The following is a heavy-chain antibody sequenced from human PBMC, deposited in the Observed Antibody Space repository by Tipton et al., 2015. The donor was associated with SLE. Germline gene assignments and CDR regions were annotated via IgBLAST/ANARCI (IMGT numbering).Heavy chain of an antibody. Sequence: SLRLSCAASGFTFSSYAMSWVRQAPGKGLEWVSAISGSGGSTYYADSVKGRFTISRDNSKNTLYLQMNSLRAEDTAVYYCASGLEIGSGSLSSLDYWGQGTLVTVSS. D-gene: IGHD3-10*01. J-gene: IGHJ4*02. CDR3: ASGLEIGSGSLSSLDY. CDR1: GFTFSSYA. V-gene: IGHV3-23*01. CDR2: ISGSGGST.